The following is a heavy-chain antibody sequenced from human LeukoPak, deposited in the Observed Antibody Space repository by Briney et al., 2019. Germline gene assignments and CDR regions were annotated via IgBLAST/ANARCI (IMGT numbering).Heavy chain of an antibody. CDR1: GFTFSSYS. Sequence: GGSLRLSCAASGFTFSSYSMNWVRQAPGKGVEWVSYISSSSSTIYYADSVKGRFTISRDNAKNSLYLQMNSLRAEDTAVYYCARGYNWNYADYWGQGTLVTVSS. J-gene: IGHJ4*02. CDR2: ISSSSSTI. CDR3: ARGYNWNYADY. V-gene: IGHV3-48*01. D-gene: IGHD1-20*01.